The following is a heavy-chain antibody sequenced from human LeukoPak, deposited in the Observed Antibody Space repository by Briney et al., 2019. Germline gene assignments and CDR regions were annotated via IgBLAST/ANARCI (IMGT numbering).Heavy chain of an antibody. CDR3: ASRRGYGRSDDY. D-gene: IGHD5-18*01. V-gene: IGHV4-31*03. CDR2: IYYSGSN. J-gene: IGHJ4*02. Sequence: SETLSLTCTVSGGSITGYYWSWIRQHPGKGLEGIGYIYYSGSNYYNPSLKSRVTISVDTSKNQFSLKLSSVTAADTAVYYCASRRGYGRSDDYWGQGTLVTVSS. CDR1: GGSITGYY.